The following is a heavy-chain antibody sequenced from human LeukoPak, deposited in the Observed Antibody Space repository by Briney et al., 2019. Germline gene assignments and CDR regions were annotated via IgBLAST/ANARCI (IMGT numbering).Heavy chain of an antibody. D-gene: IGHD2-15*01. CDR2: ISGSGKT. V-gene: IGHV3-23*01. Sequence: GGSLRLSCAASGFTFSSYAMSWVRQAPGKGLEWVSSISGSGKTYYADSVKGRFTISRDNSKNTLYVQMNSLRAEDTAVYYCAKDPLIVVVVAATQNYFDYWGQGTLVTVSS. CDR3: AKDPLIVVVVAATQNYFDY. J-gene: IGHJ4*02. CDR1: GFTFSSYA.